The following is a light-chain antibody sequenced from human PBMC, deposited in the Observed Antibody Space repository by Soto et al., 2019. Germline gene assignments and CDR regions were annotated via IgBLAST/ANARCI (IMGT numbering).Light chain of an antibody. CDR2: AAS. CDR1: RDISNW. Sequence: DVQMTQSPSSVSASVGDRVTITCRASRDISNWLAWYQQKPGKAPRLLIYAASSLQSGVPSRYSGSAYRTDLTPPVTTLQTADFATYYGQQANSFPITFSKWARPELK. J-gene: IGKJ5*01. V-gene: IGKV1D-12*01. CDR3: QQANSFPIT.